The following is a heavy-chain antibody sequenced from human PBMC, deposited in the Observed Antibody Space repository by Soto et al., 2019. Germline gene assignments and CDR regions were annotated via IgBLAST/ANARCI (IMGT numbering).Heavy chain of an antibody. CDR3: ARASYCSGGSCPAPPPYYYYYGMDV. D-gene: IGHD2-15*01. Sequence: SVKVSCKASGGTFSSYAISWVRQAPGQGLGWMGGIIPIFGTANYAQKFQGRVTITADKSTSTAYMELSSLRSEDTAVYYCARASYCSGGSCPAPPPYYYYYGMDVWGQGTTVTVSS. V-gene: IGHV1-69*06. J-gene: IGHJ6*02. CDR1: GGTFSSYA. CDR2: IIPIFGTA.